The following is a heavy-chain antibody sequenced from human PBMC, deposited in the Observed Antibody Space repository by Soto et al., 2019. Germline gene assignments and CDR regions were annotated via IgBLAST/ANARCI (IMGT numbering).Heavy chain of an antibody. CDR3: ARELRGDFWSGYSGAFDI. Sequence: EVQLVEYGGGLVQPGGSLRLSCIGTGFTFSSFWMSWVRQAPGKGLEWVANKKEDGSEKYYVNSVKGRFTISRDNAKNSLYLQMNSLRAEDTAVYCCARELRGDFWSGYSGAFDIWGLCTMVTVSS. J-gene: IGHJ3*02. D-gene: IGHD3-3*01. V-gene: IGHV3-7*01. CDR1: GFTFSSFW. CDR2: KKEDGSEK.